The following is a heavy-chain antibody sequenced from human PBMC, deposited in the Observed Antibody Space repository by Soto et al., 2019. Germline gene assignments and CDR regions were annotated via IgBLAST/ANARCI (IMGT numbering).Heavy chain of an antibody. CDR1: GGSFSGYY. CDR3: ARGRRDFDVVVVDARQGFDP. J-gene: IGHJ5*02. V-gene: IGHV4-34*01. D-gene: IGHD2-15*01. Sequence: QVQLQQWGAGLLKPSETLSLTCAVYGGSFSGYYWSWIRQPPGKGLEWSGEINHSGSTNYNPSLKSRVTISVDTSKNQFSLKLSSVTAAATAVYYCARGRRDFDVVVVDARQGFDPWGQGTLVTVSS. CDR2: INHSGST.